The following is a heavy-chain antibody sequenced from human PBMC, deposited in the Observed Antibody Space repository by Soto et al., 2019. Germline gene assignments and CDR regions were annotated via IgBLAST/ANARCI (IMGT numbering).Heavy chain of an antibody. CDR2: IYYSGST. CDR1: GGSVGRGGFY. Sequence: QLQLQESGPGLVKPSQTLSLTCSVSGGSVGRGGFYWTWIRQHPGKGLEWIGNIYYSGSTYYNPSLNSRVSISPDTSKNQFSLKLTSVSAADTAVYYCARDRMLGAPITFYGMNVWGQGTMVTVSS. CDR3: ARDRMLGAPITFYGMNV. J-gene: IGHJ6*02. V-gene: IGHV4-31*02. D-gene: IGHD3-16*01.